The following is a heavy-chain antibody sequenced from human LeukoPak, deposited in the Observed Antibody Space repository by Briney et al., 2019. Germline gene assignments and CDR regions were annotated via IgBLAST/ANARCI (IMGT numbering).Heavy chain of an antibody. J-gene: IGHJ4*02. V-gene: IGHV4-4*07. CDR2: SHSSGRT. CDR3: ARRDITSGWSFNY. CDR1: GDSISNYH. D-gene: IGHD6-19*01. Sequence: SETLSLTCSVSGDSISNYHWSWIRQPAGKGLEWIGQSHSSGRTNYNPPLESRVTVSIDTPENQFSLTIRSVTATDTAIYYCARRDITSGWSFNYWGQGTLVTVS.